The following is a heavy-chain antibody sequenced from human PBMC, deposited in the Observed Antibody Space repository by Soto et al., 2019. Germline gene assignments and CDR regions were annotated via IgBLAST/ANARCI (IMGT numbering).Heavy chain of an antibody. V-gene: IGHV2-5*02. J-gene: IGHJ4*02. D-gene: IGHD1-26*01. CDR3: AHAYGGRSLY. CDR1: GFSLTTDRVG. Sequence: ITLKESGPTLVKPTQTPTLTCTFSGFSLTTDRVGVGWIRQPPGEALEWLAVIYWDDSKTYRPSLESRLTITKDTSKNQVALTMTNMDSLDTATYYCAHAYGGRSLYWGQGTLVTVSS. CDR2: IYWDDSK.